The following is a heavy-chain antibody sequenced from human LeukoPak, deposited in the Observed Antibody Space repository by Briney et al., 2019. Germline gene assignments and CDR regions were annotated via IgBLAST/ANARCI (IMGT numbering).Heavy chain of an antibody. V-gene: IGHV3-53*01. CDR3: ARDRDHAFDY. CDR2: IYSGGST. D-gene: IGHD1-14*01. Sequence: GGSLRLSCAASGFTVNSNYMSWVRQAPGKGLEWVSVIYSGGSTYYADTVKGRFTISRDNGKNSLYLQMNSLRDEDTAVYYCARDRDHAFDYWGQGTLVTVSS. J-gene: IGHJ4*02. CDR1: GFTVNSNY.